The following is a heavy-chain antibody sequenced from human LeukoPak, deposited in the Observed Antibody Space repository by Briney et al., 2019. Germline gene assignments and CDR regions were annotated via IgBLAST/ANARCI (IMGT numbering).Heavy chain of an antibody. Sequence: ASVKVSCKASGYTFTSYYMHWVRQAPGQGLEWMGIINPSGGSTSYAQKFQGRVTMTRDMSTSTVYMELSSPRSEDTAVYYCARDQGGSYDFDPWGQGTLVTVSS. CDR2: INPSGGST. V-gene: IGHV1-46*01. CDR3: ARDQGGSYDFDP. CDR1: GYTFTSYY. J-gene: IGHJ5*02. D-gene: IGHD1-26*01.